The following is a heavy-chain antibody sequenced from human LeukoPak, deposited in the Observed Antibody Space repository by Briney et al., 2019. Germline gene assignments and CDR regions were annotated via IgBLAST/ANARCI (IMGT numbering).Heavy chain of an antibody. Sequence: PGGSLRLSCAASGFTFDDYAMPWVRQAPGKGLEWVSGISWNSGSTYYADSVKGRFTISRDNSKNTLYLQMNSLRAEDTAVYYCATSRPVSRGYFDYWGQGTLVTVSS. CDR3: ATSRPVSRGYFDY. V-gene: IGHV3-23*01. CDR1: GFTFDDYA. CDR2: ISWNSGST. J-gene: IGHJ4*02. D-gene: IGHD3-10*01.